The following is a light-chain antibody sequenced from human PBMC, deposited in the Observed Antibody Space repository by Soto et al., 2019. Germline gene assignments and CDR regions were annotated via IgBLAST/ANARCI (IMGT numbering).Light chain of an antibody. V-gene: IGKV3-20*01. J-gene: IGKJ1*01. Sequence: ETVLTQSPGTLSLSPGERATLSCRASQSITSTYLTWYQQKPGQAPRLLIYGASNRATGIPDRFSGSGSGTDFTLTINRLEPEDFAVYYCQHYGSSLWTFGQRTKVDIK. CDR2: GAS. CDR1: QSITSTY. CDR3: QHYGSSLWT.